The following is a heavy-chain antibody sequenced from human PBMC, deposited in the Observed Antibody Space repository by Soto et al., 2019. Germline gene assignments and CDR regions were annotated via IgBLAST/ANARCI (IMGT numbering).Heavy chain of an antibody. J-gene: IGHJ5*02. V-gene: IGHV4-4*02. Sequence: QVQLQESGPGLVKPSGTLSLTCAVSGGSISSSNWWSWGRQPPGKGLEWMGAIYHSGRTNYNPPPESRVTLSVDTSTTPFTLKLRSVPAADTAGYYCAGDYIGRGVMRWFDPWGQGTLVTVSS. CDR2: IYHSGRT. CDR1: GGSISSSNW. CDR3: AGDYIGRGVMRWFDP. D-gene: IGHD3-10*01.